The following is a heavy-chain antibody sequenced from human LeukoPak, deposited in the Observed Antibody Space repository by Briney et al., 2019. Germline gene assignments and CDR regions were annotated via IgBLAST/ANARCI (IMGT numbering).Heavy chain of an antibody. CDR2: ISWNSGSI. D-gene: IGHD6-19*01. Sequence: GGSLRLSCAASGFTFDDYAMHWVRQAPGKGLEWVSGISWNSGSIGYADSVKGRFTISRDNAKNSLYLQMNSLRAEDTALYYCAKDLTSGIAVAGNWDQGTLVTVSS. CDR3: AKDLTSGIAVAGN. CDR1: GFTFDDYA. V-gene: IGHV3-9*01. J-gene: IGHJ4*02.